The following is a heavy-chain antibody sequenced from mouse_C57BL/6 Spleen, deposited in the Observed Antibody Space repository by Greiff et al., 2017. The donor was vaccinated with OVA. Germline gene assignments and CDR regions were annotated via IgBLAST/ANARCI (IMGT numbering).Heavy chain of an antibody. V-gene: IGHV8-8*01. J-gene: IGHJ1*03. CDR1: GFSLSTFGMG. Sequence: QVTLKESGPGILQPSQTLSLTCSFSGFSLSTFGMGVGWIRQPSGKGLEWLAHIWWDDDKYYNPALKRQLTIAKYTSKNQLFLKIANVDTADTATYYCARIDLITTVVARYFDVWGTGTTVTVSS. CDR2: IWWDDDK. CDR3: ARIDLITTVVARYFDV. D-gene: IGHD1-1*01.